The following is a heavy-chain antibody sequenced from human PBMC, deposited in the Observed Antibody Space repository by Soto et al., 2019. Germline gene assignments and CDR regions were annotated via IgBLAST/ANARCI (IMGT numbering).Heavy chain of an antibody. Sequence: EVQLLESGGGLIQPGGSLRLSCAASGFTFGTCGMGWVRQAPGKGLEWVSTITNGNTYYAASVKGRFTISRDNSKNTLYLQMSSLRAEDTALYYCAKDKERGGYDSDFDSWGQGTLVTVSS. D-gene: IGHD3-3*01. CDR1: GFTFGTCG. CDR3: AKDKERGGYDSDFDS. CDR2: ITNGNT. V-gene: IGHV3-23*01. J-gene: IGHJ4*02.